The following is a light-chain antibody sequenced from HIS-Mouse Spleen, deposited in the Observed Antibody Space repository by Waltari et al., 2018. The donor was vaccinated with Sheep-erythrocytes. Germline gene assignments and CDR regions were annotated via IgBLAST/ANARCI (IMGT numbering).Light chain of an antibody. J-gene: IGKJ1*01. CDR3: QQYNNWPPWT. Sequence: EIVMTQSTATLSVSPGERATLSCRASQSVNSNLAWYQQKPGQAPRLLIYGASTRATGIPARFSGSESGTEFTLTISSMQSEDFAVYYCQQYNNWPPWTFGQGTKVEIK. CDR2: GAS. CDR1: QSVNSN. V-gene: IGKV3-15*01.